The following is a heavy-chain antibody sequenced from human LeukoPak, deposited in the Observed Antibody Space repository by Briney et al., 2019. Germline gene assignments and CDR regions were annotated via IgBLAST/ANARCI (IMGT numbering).Heavy chain of an antibody. D-gene: IGHD3-10*01. CDR2: IKQDGSEK. J-gene: IGHJ4*02. CDR1: GFTFSSYS. V-gene: IGHV3-7*03. Sequence: GGSLRLSCAASGFTFSSYSMNWVRQAPGRGLEWVANIKQDGSEKYYVDSVKGRFTISRDNAKNSLYLQMNSLRAEDTALYYCAKDNPYGSGSYATYYFDYWGQGALVTVSS. CDR3: AKDNPYGSGSYATYYFDY.